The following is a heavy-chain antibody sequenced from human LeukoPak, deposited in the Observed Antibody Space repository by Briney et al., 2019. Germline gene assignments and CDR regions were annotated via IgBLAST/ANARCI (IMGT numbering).Heavy chain of an antibody. J-gene: IGHJ4*02. V-gene: IGHV1-2*02. CDR3: AVMGATTTRIDY. CDR1: GYTFTGYY. CDR2: INPNSGGT. Sequence: GASVKVSCKASGYTFTGYYMHWVRQAPGQGLEWMGWINPNSGGTNYAQKFQGRVTMTRNTSISTAYMELSSLRSGDTAVYYCAVMGATTTRIDYWGQGTLVTVSS. D-gene: IGHD1-26*01.